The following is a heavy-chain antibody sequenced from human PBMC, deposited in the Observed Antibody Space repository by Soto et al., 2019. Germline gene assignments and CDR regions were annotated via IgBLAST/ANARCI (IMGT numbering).Heavy chain of an antibody. CDR2: ISWNSGSI. Sequence: GGSLRLSCAASGFTFDDYAMHWVRQAPGKGLEWVSGISWNSGSIGYADSVKGRFTISRDNAKNSLYLQMNSLRAEDTALYYCAKAPYYGDSYYFDYWGQGTLVTVSS. D-gene: IGHD4-17*01. CDR1: GFTFDDYA. V-gene: IGHV3-9*01. J-gene: IGHJ4*02. CDR3: AKAPYYGDSYYFDY.